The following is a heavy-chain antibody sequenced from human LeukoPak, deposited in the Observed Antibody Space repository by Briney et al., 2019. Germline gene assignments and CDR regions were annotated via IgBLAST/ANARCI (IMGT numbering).Heavy chain of an antibody. D-gene: IGHD2-2*01. Sequence: GGSLRLSCAASGFTFSDYYMSWIRQAPGKGLEGVSYISSSGSTIYYADSVKGRFTISRDNAKNSLYLQMNSLRAEDTAVYYCARDPAYCSSTSCYGRGAFDIWGQGTMVTVSS. CDR3: ARDPAYCSSTSCYGRGAFDI. J-gene: IGHJ3*02. CDR2: ISSSGSTI. CDR1: GFTFSDYY. V-gene: IGHV3-11*01.